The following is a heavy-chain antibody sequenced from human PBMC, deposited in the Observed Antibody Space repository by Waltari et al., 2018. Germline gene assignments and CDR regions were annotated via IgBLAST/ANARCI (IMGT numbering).Heavy chain of an antibody. CDR1: GFLFSSYW. Sequence: EVQLVESGGGSVQPGGSLRLSCAASGFLFSSYWMHWVRQGPGEGVVCVSRSKGDGSSTTYADSVQGRFTTTRDNAKNTLYLEMNSLRTEDTGVYYCAREENYDYAMDVWGQGTTVTVSS. CDR3: AREENYDYAMDV. V-gene: IGHV3-74*01. CDR2: SKGDGSST. J-gene: IGHJ6*02.